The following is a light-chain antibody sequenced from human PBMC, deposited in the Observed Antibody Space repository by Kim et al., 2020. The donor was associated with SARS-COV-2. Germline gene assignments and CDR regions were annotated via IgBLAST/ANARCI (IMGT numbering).Light chain of an antibody. Sequence: SFTISCTGSNSDVGGYNYVSWYQHHPGKAPKLMIYDVSKRPSGVPDRFSGSKSGNTASLTISGLQAEDEADYYCSSYAGSYTLDVLFGGGTQLTVL. CDR2: DVS. CDR3: SSYAGSYTLDVL. J-gene: IGLJ2*01. CDR1: NSDVGGYNY. V-gene: IGLV2-11*01.